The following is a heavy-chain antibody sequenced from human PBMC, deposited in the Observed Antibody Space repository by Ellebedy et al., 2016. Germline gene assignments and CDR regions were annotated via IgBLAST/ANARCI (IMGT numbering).Heavy chain of an antibody. Sequence: GESLKISCAASGFTISSTPLSWVRQAPGKGVEWVAAISSDGNLEYYADSVRGRFSISREHSKNTLYLQMHTLTPEDTALYYCAKGIVPGKWYFDLWGRGTLVTVSS. CDR3: AKGIVPGKWYFDL. J-gene: IGHJ2*01. CDR2: ISSDGNLE. V-gene: IGHV3-30*04. D-gene: IGHD1-26*01. CDR1: GFTISSTP.